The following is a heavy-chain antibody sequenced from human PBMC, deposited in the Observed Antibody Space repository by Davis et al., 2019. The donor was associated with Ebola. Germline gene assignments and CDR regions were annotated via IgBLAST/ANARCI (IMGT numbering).Heavy chain of an antibody. CDR1: GGSISSYY. CDR3: ARRGYGDYYFDY. V-gene: IGHV4-59*08. CDR2: IYYSGST. Sequence: SETLSLTCTVSGGSISSYYWSWIRQPPGKGLEWIGYIYYSGSTNYNPSLKSRVTISVDTSKNQFSLKLSSVTAANTAVYYCARRGYGDYYFDYWGQGTLVTVSS. J-gene: IGHJ4*02. D-gene: IGHD4-17*01.